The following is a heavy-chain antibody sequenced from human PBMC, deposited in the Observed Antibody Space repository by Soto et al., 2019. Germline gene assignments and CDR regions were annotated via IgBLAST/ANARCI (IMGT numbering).Heavy chain of an antibody. V-gene: IGHV4-61*01. CDR2: IYYSGST. CDR3: ARDGLSYGDYYFDY. Sequence: QVQLQESGPGLVKPSETLSLTCTVSGGSVSSGSYYWSWIRQPPGKGLEWIGYIYYSGSTNYNPSLKSRVTIAVDTSKNQFSLKLSSVTAADTAVYYCARDGLSYGDYYFDYWGQGTLVTVSS. D-gene: IGHD4-17*01. J-gene: IGHJ4*02. CDR1: GGSVSSGSYY.